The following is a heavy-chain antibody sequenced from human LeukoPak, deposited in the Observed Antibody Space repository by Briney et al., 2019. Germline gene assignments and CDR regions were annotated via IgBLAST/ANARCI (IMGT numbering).Heavy chain of an antibody. J-gene: IGHJ4*02. CDR1: GFTFSSYG. D-gene: IGHD2/OR15-2a*01. CDR3: AKDSPVYST. CDR2: ISGNGGST. Sequence: GGSLRLSCAASGFTFSSYGMSWVRQVPGKGLEWVSGISGNGGSTYFADSVKGRFTISRDNSKNTLYLQMNSLRADDTAIYYCAKDSPVYSTWGQGTLVTVSS. V-gene: IGHV3-23*01.